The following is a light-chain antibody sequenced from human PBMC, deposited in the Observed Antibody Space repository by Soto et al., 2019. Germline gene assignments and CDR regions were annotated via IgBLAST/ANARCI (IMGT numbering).Light chain of an antibody. CDR2: MAS. CDR1: QSISSW. CDR3: QHYNSYSYT. V-gene: IGKV1-5*03. Sequence: DIQMTQSPSTLSASVGDRVTITCRASQSISSWLAWYQQKPGKAPKLLISMASTLESGVPSKFSGSGSGTEFTLTISSLQPDDFATYYCQHYNSYSYTFGQGTKLEIK. J-gene: IGKJ2*01.